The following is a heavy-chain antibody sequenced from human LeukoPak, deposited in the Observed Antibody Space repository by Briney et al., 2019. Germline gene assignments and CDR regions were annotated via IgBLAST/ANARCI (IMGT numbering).Heavy chain of an antibody. CDR3: ARGDYGDYVFDY. V-gene: IGHV4-39*01. Sequence: SETLSLTCTVSGGSIRSSYYYWGWIRQPPGKGLEWIGSIYDSGSTYYNPSLKSRVTISVDTSKNQFSLKLSSVTAADTAVYYCARGDYGDYVFDYWGQGTLVTVSS. CDR2: IYDSGST. D-gene: IGHD4-17*01. CDR1: GGSIRSSYYY. J-gene: IGHJ4*02.